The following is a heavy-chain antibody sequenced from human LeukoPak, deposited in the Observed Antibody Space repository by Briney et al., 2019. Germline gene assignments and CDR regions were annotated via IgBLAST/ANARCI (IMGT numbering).Heavy chain of an antibody. J-gene: IGHJ4*02. V-gene: IGHV4-59*12. Sequence: PSETLSLTCTVSGGSISSYYWSWIRQPPGKGLEWIGYIYYSGSTNYNPSLKSRVTISVDRSKNQFSLKLSSVTAADTAVYYCARVEGIAARHWGQGTLVTVSS. CDR3: ARVEGIAARH. CDR2: IYYSGST. D-gene: IGHD6-6*01. CDR1: GGSISSYY.